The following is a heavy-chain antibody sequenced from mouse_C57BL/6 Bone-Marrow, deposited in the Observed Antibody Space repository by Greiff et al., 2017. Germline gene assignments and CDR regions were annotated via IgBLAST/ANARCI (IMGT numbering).Heavy chain of an antibody. D-gene: IGHD2-1*01. Sequence: QVQLQQPGAELVMPGASVKLSCKASGYTFTSYWMHWVKQRPGQGLEWIGEIDPSDSYTNYNQKFKGKSTLTVDKSSNTAYMQLSSLTSEDSAVYYCAREEILLWSYFDDWGQGTTRTVSS. CDR1: GYTFTSYW. CDR3: AREEILLWSYFDD. CDR2: IDPSDSYT. V-gene: IGHV1-69*01. J-gene: IGHJ2*01.